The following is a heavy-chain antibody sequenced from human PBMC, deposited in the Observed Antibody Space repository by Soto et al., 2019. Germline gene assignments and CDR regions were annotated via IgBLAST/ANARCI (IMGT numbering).Heavy chain of an antibody. CDR2: INPYNGNT. CDR1: GYTFTSYG. J-gene: IGHJ4*02. D-gene: IGHD3-16*01. V-gene: IGHV1-18*01. CDR3: ARDWFGIDY. Sequence: QVQLVQSGAEVKKPGASVKDSCKASGYTFTSYGMSWVRQAPGQGLEWMGWINPYNGNTNYAQKLQGRVTMTTDTPTNTAYMELRSLRSADTAVYYCARDWFGIDYWGQGTLVTVSS.